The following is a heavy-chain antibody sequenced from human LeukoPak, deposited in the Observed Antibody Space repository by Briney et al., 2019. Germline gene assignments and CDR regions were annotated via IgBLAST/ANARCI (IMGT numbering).Heavy chain of an antibody. CDR2: ISGSGGST. CDR3: AKVDIMVRGVIGKIDY. D-gene: IGHD3-10*01. CDR1: GFTFGSYG. J-gene: IGHJ4*02. V-gene: IGHV3-23*01. Sequence: GGSLRLSCAASGFTFGSYGMSWVRQAPGKGLEWVSAISGSGGSTYYADSVKGRFTISRDNSKNTLYLQMNSLRAEDTAVYYCAKVDIMVRGVIGKIDYWGQGTLVTVSS.